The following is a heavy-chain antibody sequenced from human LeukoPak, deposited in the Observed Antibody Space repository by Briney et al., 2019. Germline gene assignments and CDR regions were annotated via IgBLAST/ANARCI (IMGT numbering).Heavy chain of an antibody. D-gene: IGHD6-19*01. Sequence: ASVKVSCKASGYTFTGYYMHWVRQATGQGLEWMGWMNPNSGNTGYAQKFQGRVTMTRNTSISTAYMDLSSLRSEDTAVYYCARGGRDSSGWYGGDYWGQGTLVTVSS. CDR2: MNPNSGNT. CDR1: GYTFTGYY. V-gene: IGHV1-8*02. CDR3: ARGGRDSSGWYGGDY. J-gene: IGHJ4*02.